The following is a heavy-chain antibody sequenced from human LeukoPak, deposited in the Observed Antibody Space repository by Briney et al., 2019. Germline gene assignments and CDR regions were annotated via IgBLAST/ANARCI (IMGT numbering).Heavy chain of an antibody. CDR1: GYTFTGYY. J-gene: IGHJ4*02. CDR3: ARRGYSYGKYYFDY. D-gene: IGHD5-18*01. CDR2: INPNSGGT. Sequence: ASVKVSCEASGYTFTGYYMHWVRQAPGQGLEWMGWINPNSGGTNYAQKFQGRVTMTRDTSISTAYMELSRLRSDDTAVYYCARRGYSYGKYYFDYWGQGTLVTVSS. V-gene: IGHV1-2*02.